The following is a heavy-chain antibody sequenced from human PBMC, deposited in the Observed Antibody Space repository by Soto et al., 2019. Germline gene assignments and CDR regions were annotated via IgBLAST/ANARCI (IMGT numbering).Heavy chain of an antibody. D-gene: IGHD5-12*01. Sequence: QAQLVESGGGVVQPGTSRRLSCAASGFIFRNFGMHWVRQSPGKGLEWVAVIWNDGSKEDYAHSVKGRFTISRDSSTLYRHMNGLRDEDTAVYYCARAAYSGYAPCFYGMHVWGQGTAVYVSS. J-gene: IGHJ6*02. CDR2: IWNDGSKE. CDR3: ARAAYSGYAPCFYGMHV. CDR1: GFIFRNFG. V-gene: IGHV3-33*01.